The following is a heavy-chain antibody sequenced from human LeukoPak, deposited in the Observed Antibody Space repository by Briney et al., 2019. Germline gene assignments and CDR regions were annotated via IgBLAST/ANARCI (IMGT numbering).Heavy chain of an antibody. V-gene: IGHV1-69*13. CDR3: ARDRGAAAAAFDI. Sequence: VASVKVSCKASGGTFSSYAISWVRQAPGQGLEWMGGIIPIFGTANYAQKFQGRATITADESTSTAYMELSSLRSEDTAVYYCARDRGAAAAAFDIWGQGTMVTVSS. CDR2: IIPIFGTA. J-gene: IGHJ3*02. CDR1: GGTFSSYA. D-gene: IGHD6-13*01.